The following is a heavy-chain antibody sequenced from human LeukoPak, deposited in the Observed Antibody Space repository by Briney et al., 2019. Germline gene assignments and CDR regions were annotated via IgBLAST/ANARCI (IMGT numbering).Heavy chain of an antibody. D-gene: IGHD5/OR15-5a*01. Sequence: GRSLRLSCAASGFTFSSYWMSWVRQAPGKGLEWVANINQDGSEKYCVDSLKGRFTISRDNAENSLYLQMNSLRAEDTGVYYCARDGHYTIYELRFDYWGQGALVTVSS. V-gene: IGHV3-7*01. CDR1: GFTFSSYW. CDR3: ARDGHYTIYELRFDY. J-gene: IGHJ4*02. CDR2: INQDGSEK.